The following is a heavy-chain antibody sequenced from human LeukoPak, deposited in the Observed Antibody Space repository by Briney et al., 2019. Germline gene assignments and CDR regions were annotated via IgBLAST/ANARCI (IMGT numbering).Heavy chain of an antibody. Sequence: GGSLRLSCAASGFTFSDYYMAWIRQAPGKGLNWVSYISGSGTITYYADSLKGRFTISRDNAKNSLFLQMDSLRAEDTAVYYCVRILEGYSYYMDAWGKGTTVIVSS. CDR1: GFTFSDYY. CDR2: ISGSGTIT. J-gene: IGHJ6*03. V-gene: IGHV3-11*04. CDR3: VRILEGYSYYMDA.